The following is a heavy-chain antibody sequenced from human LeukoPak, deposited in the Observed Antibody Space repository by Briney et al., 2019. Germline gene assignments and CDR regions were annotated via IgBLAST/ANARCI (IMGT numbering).Heavy chain of an antibody. CDR1: GFTFSNYG. CDR2: ISGSGGNT. CDR3: ARLQGGGSYRNFDS. V-gene: IGHV3-23*01. J-gene: IGHJ4*02. D-gene: IGHD3-16*02. Sequence: GGTLRLSCAASGFTFSNYGMSWVRQAPGKGLEWVSAISGSGGNTYYADSVKGRFTISIDNSKNTLYLKMKSLRAEDTAVYYCARLQGGGSYRNFDSWGQGTLVTVSS.